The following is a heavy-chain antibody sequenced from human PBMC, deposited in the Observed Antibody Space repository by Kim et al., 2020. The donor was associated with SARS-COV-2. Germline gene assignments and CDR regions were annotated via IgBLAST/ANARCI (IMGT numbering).Heavy chain of an antibody. D-gene: IGHD3-16*01. J-gene: IGHJ3*02. CDR3: ARTIMILVTTYGDRDAFDI. CDR1: GFTFGDYW. CDR2: INSDGSTT. V-gene: IGHV3-74*01. Sequence: GGSLRLSCEASGFTFGDYWMHWVRQIPGKGLVWVSRINSDGSTTKYADSVKGRFTISRDNARNTLFLQMSSLTAGDTAVYYCARTIMILVTTYGDRDAFDIWGQGTLVTVSS.